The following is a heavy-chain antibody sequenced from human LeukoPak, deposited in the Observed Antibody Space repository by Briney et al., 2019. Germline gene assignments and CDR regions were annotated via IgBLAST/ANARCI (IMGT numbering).Heavy chain of an antibody. Sequence: GGSLRLSCAASGFTFSRYSMNWVRQAPGKGREWVSSISSSSSHIYYADSVKGRFTLSRDNAKNTLYLQVNRLRAEEPAMHDCASVPVRDSSGYTLYYFENWGQRTLVTVSS. V-gene: IGHV3-21*01. CDR2: ISSSSSHI. CDR3: ASVPVRDSSGYTLYYFEN. J-gene: IGHJ4*02. CDR1: GFTFSRYS. D-gene: IGHD3-22*01.